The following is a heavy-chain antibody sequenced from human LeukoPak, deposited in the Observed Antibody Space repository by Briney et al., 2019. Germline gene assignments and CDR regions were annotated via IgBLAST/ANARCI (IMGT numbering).Heavy chain of an antibody. V-gene: IGHV4-61*02. CDR3: ARTHTSGWVNWFDP. D-gene: IGHD6-19*01. CDR1: GGSISSGSCY. J-gene: IGHJ5*02. CDR2: IYTSGST. Sequence: SETLSLTCTVSGGSISSGSCYWSWIRQPAGKGLEWIGRIYTSGSTNYNPSLKSRVTISIDTSKNQFSLRLSSVTAADTAVYYCARTHTSGWVNWFDPWGQGTLVTVSS.